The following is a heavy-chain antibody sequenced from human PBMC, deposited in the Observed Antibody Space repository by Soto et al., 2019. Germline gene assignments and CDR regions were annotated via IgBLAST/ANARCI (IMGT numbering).Heavy chain of an antibody. CDR1: RFTFSNYA. Sequence: EVQLLESGGGLIQPGGSLRLSCAASRFTFSNYAMSWVRQAPGKGLEWVSSIGATGATTYYADSVKGRLTISRDNSKNTLYLQMNSLRAEDTAVYYCAKVVVAVTGFDNWGQGTLVTVSS. D-gene: IGHD4-17*01. J-gene: IGHJ4*02. CDR2: IGATGATT. CDR3: AKVVVAVTGFDN. V-gene: IGHV3-23*01.